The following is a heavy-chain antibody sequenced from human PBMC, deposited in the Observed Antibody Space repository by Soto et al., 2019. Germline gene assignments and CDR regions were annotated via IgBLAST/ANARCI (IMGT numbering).Heavy chain of an antibody. D-gene: IGHD6-6*01. CDR2: ISGSGDST. CDR1: GLTFSSYA. J-gene: IGHJ4*02. V-gene: IGHV3-23*01. Sequence: VGSLRLSCAASGLTFSSYAMSWVRQAPGKGLEWVSAISGSGDSTYYADSVKGRFTISRDNSKNTLYLQMNSLRAEDTAVYYCAKAPAAEQLVDYWGQGTLVTVSS. CDR3: AKAPAAEQLVDY.